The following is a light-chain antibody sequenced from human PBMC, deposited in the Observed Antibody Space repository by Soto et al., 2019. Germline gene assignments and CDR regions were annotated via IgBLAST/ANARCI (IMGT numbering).Light chain of an antibody. CDR1: QSISSW. CDR3: QQYNSYSYT. J-gene: IGKJ2*01. Sequence: DILMTQSPSTLSASVGDRVTITCRASQSISSWLAWYQQKPGKAPKLLIYDASSLESGVPSRFSGSGSGTEFTLTISSLQPDDFATYYCQQYNSYSYTFSQGTKLEIK. V-gene: IGKV1-5*01. CDR2: DAS.